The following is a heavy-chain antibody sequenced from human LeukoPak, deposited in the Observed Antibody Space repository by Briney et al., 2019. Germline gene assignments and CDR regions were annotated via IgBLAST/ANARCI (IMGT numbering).Heavy chain of an antibody. V-gene: IGHV6-1*01. CDR3: AKTTVSTGDYYYYYMDV. CDR1: GDSVSSDTAA. D-gene: IGHD4-17*01. J-gene: IGHJ6*03. CDR2: TYYRSKWYN. Sequence: SQTLSLTCAISGDSVSSDTAAWNWIRQSPSRGLEWLGRTYYRSKWYNDYALSVKSRITINPDTSKNQFSLHLNSVTPEDTAVYYCAKTTVSTGDYYYYYMDVWGKGTTVTVSS.